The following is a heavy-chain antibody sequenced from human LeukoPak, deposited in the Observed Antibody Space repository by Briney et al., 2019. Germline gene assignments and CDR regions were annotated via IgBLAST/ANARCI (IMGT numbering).Heavy chain of an antibody. V-gene: IGHV3-30*03. CDR2: ISYDGTKQ. CDR1: GFTFSSYG. J-gene: IGHJ4*02. CDR3: ARDRYFDISGYLDY. D-gene: IGHD3-22*01. Sequence: GGSLRLSCAASGFTFSSYGMHWVRQAPGKGLEWLAVISYDGTKQYFADSVKGRFTISRDNVKNSLYLEMNSLRVEDSAVYYCARDRYFDISGYLDYWGQGTPVTVSS.